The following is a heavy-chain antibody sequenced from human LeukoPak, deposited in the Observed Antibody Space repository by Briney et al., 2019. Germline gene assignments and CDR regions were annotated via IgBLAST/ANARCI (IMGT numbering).Heavy chain of an antibody. D-gene: IGHD6-19*01. CDR3: ARGRRYSSGWTPRPGRAFDI. J-gene: IGHJ3*02. CDR1: GGSISSYY. V-gene: IGHV4-59*12. Sequence: PSETLSLTCTVSGGSISSYYWSWIRQSPGKGLEWIGYIYSSGSTKYNPSLSGRVTISVDTSKNQFSLKLSSVTAADTAVYYCARGRRYSSGWTPRPGRAFDIWGQGTMVTVSS. CDR2: IYSSGST.